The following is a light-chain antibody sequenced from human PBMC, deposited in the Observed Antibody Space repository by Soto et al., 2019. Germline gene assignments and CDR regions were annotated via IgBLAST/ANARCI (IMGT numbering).Light chain of an antibody. Sequence: DIQMTQSPSSLSASVGDRVTITCRASQTISSYLNWYQQKPGKAPKLLNYAASILQNGVPSRFSGSGSGTDFTLTISSLQPEDFASYYCQQSHSIPYTFGQGTKLEIK. CDR1: QTISSY. J-gene: IGKJ2*01. CDR2: AAS. CDR3: QQSHSIPYT. V-gene: IGKV1-39*01.